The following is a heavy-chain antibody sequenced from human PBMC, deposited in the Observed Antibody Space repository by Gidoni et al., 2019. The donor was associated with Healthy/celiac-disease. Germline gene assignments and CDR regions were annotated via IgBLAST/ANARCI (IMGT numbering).Heavy chain of an antibody. V-gene: IGHV4-39*02. CDR3: ARDATSKWLVPLDY. CDR2: IYYGGST. CDR1: GGSISSSSYY. J-gene: IGHJ4*02. D-gene: IGHD6-19*01. Sequence: QLQLQESGPGLVKPSETLSLTCTGSGGSISSSSYYWGWIRQPPGKGLEWIGSIYYGGSTYYNPSLKSRVTISVDTSKNQFSLKLSSVTAADTAVYYCARDATSKWLVPLDYWGQGTLVTVSS.